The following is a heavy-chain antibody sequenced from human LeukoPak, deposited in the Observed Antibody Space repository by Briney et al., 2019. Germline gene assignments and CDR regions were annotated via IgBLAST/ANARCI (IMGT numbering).Heavy chain of an antibody. D-gene: IGHD6-6*01. J-gene: IGHJ3*02. V-gene: IGHV1-2*02. CDR2: IYPYSGDT. CDR3: ARDRNSGSSLDI. Sequence: ASEKVSCKASGYTFTRYYIHWVRQAPGQGLEWMGWIYPYSGDTNYAQNFQGRVTMTRDTSISTAYMELSSLKSDDTAVYYCARDRNSGSSLDIWGQGTMLTVSS. CDR1: GYTFTRYY.